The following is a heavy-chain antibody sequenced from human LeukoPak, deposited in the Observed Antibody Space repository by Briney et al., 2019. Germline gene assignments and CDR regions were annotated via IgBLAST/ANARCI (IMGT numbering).Heavy chain of an antibody. CDR2: ISAYNGNT. Sequence: ASVKVSCKASGGTFSSYAISWVRQAPGQGLEWMGWISAYNGNTNYAQKLQGRVTMTTDTSTSTAYMELRSLRSDDTAVYYCARESGENYDFWSGFISGYYYYYMDVWGKGTTVTVSS. CDR1: GGTFSSYA. CDR3: ARESGENYDFWSGFISGYYYYYMDV. D-gene: IGHD3-3*01. J-gene: IGHJ6*03. V-gene: IGHV1-18*01.